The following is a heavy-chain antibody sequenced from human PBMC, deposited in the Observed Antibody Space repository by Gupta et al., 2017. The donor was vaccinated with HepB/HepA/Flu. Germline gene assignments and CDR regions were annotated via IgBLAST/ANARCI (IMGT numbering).Heavy chain of an antibody. D-gene: IGHD4-23*01. J-gene: IGHJ5*02. Sequence: QVQLVESGGGVVQPGSSLRLSCAASGFTFSHSAMHWVRQAPGKGLEWVAVISYDANKENYAHSVKGRFTISRDNFKNTLFLQMNSLREEDTAVYYCARDGNWMPSRDAKFDLWGQGTLVTVSS. CDR3: ARDGNWMPSRDAKFDL. V-gene: IGHV3-30-3*01. CDR1: GFTFSHSA. CDR2: ISYDANKE.